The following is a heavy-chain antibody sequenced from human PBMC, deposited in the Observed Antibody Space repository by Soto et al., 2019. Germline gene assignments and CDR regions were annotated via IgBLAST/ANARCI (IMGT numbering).Heavy chain of an antibody. CDR3: ARDTKRVERVGATGYYNGLDV. Sequence: SETLSLTCTVSGGSIGSYYWSWIRQPPGKGLEWIGYIYYSGSTNYNPSLKSRVTISVDTSKNQFSLKLSSVTAADTAIYYCARDTKRVERVGATGYYNGLDVWGQGTTVTVSS. V-gene: IGHV4-59*01. D-gene: IGHD1-26*01. CDR2: IYYSGST. J-gene: IGHJ6*02. CDR1: GGSIGSYY.